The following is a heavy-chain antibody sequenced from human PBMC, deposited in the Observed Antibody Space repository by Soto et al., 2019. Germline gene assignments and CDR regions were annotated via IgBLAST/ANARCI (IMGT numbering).Heavy chain of an antibody. D-gene: IGHD4-17*01. J-gene: IGHJ3*02. Sequence: NYAQKLQGRVTMTTDTSTSTAYMELRSLRSDDTAVYYCARIPTVTTFFAFDIWGQGTMVTVSS. CDR3: ARIPTVTTFFAFDI. V-gene: IGHV1-18*01.